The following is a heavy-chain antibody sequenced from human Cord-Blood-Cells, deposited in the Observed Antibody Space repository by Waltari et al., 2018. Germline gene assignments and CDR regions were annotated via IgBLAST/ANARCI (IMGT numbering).Heavy chain of an antibody. V-gene: IGHV3-23*01. D-gene: IGHD6-13*01. Sequence: EVQLLESGGGLVQPGGSLRLSCAASGFTFSSYAMRWVRQAPGKGLEWVSAISGSGGSTYYADSVKGRFTISRDNSKNTLYLQMNSLRAEDTAVYYCAKREQLVIGTHYWGQGTLVTVSS. CDR3: AKREQLVIGTHY. J-gene: IGHJ4*02. CDR2: ISGSGGST. CDR1: GFTFSSYA.